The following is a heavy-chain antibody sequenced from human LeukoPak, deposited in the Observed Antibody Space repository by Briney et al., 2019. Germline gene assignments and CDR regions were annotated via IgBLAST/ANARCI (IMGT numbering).Heavy chain of an antibody. D-gene: IGHD6-13*01. CDR3: ARDPYSSSWGSYWYFDL. CDR1: GGSISNYY. J-gene: IGHJ2*01. CDR2: IYTSGST. Sequence: SETLSLTCTVSGGSISNYYWSWIRQPAGKGLEWLGRIYTSGSTNYNPSLKSRVTISVDTSKNQFSLKLSSVTASDTAVYYCARDPYSSSWGSYWYFDLWGRGTLVTVSS. V-gene: IGHV4-4*07.